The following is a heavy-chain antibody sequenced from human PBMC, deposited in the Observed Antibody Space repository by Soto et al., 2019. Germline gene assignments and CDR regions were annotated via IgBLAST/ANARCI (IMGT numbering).Heavy chain of an antibody. CDR3: ARVLSYYGSGSYSLGFDYYGMDV. CDR2: IKQDGSEE. CDR1: GFSFSSYW. Sequence: ELQMVESGGRLVQPGGSLRLSCEVSGFSFSSYWMSWVRQAPGKGLEWVANIKQDGSEENYVNAVKGRFTISRDNAKKSLFLQMSSLRPEDTAVYYCARVLSYYGSGSYSLGFDYYGMDVWGQGTTVTVSS. D-gene: IGHD3-10*01. J-gene: IGHJ6*02. V-gene: IGHV3-7*04.